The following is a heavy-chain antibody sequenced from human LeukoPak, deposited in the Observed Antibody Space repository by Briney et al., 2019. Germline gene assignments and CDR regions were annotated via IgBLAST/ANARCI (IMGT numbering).Heavy chain of an antibody. Sequence: GGSLRLSCAASGFTFSSYEMNWVRQAPGKGLEWVPYISSSGSTIYYADSVKGRFTISRDNAKNSLYLQMNSLRAEDTAVYYCAKPARTDAFDIWGQGTMITVSS. D-gene: IGHD1-14*01. CDR2: ISSSGSTI. V-gene: IGHV3-48*03. CDR1: GFTFSSYE. CDR3: AKPARTDAFDI. J-gene: IGHJ3*02.